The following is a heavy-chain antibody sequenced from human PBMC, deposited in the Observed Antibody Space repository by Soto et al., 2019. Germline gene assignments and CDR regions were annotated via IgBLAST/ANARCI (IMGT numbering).Heavy chain of an antibody. CDR1: GFTVSSNY. V-gene: IGHV3-53*04. CDR3: ARGIHDYGEAYYYYYYMDV. D-gene: IGHD4-17*01. J-gene: IGHJ6*03. Sequence: GGSLRLSCAASGFTVSSNYMSWVRQAPGKGLEWVSVIYSGGSTYYADSVKGRFTISRHNSKNTLYLQMNSLRAEDTAVYYCARGIHDYGEAYYYYYYMDVWGKGTTVTVSS. CDR2: IYSGGST.